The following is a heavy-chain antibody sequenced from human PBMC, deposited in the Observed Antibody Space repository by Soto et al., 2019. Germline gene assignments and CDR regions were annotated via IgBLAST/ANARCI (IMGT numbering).Heavy chain of an antibody. V-gene: IGHV2-5*02. CDR2: IYWDDYK. CDR1: GFSLSTNKMG. CDR3: EHRPPGAYFDN. D-gene: IGHD3-10*01. J-gene: IGHJ4*02. Sequence: QITLKESGPTLVKPTQTLTLTCTFSGFSLSTNKMGVGWIRQPPGKALEWLALIYWDDYKLYRPSLKSRLTVNKDTSKSQVVLTMTNMDPVDTAPYFCEHRPPGAYFDNWGQGTLVTVSS.